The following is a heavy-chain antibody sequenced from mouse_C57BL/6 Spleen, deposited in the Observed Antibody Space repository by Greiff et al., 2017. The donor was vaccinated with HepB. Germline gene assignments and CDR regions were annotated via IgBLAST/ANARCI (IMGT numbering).Heavy chain of an antibody. J-gene: IGHJ1*03. D-gene: IGHD3-1*01. V-gene: IGHV2-5*01. Sequence: QVQLKQSGPGLVQPSQSLSITCTVSGFSLTSYGVHWVRQSPGKGLEWLGVIWRGGSTNYNAAFMSRLSTTKDNSKSQVFFKMNSLQADDTAIYYCANSRGYWYFDVWGTGTTVTVSS. CDR2: IWRGGST. CDR1: GFSLTSYG. CDR3: ANSRGYWYFDV.